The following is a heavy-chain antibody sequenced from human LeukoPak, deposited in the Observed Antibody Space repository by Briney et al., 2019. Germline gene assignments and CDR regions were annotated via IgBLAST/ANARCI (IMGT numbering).Heavy chain of an antibody. V-gene: IGHV1-8*01. Sequence: ASVKVSRKASGYTFTSYDINRVRQATGQGLEWMGWMNPNSGNTGYAQKFQGRVTMTRNTSVSTAYMELSSQRSEDTAVYYCARGQGYCSKTSCNTPSWFDPWGQGTLVTVSS. CDR2: MNPNSGNT. CDR3: ARGQGYCSKTSCNTPSWFDP. CDR1: GYTFTSYD. J-gene: IGHJ5*02. D-gene: IGHD2-2*02.